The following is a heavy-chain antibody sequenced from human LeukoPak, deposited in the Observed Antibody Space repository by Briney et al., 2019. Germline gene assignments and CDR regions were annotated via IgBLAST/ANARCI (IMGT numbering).Heavy chain of an antibody. Sequence: PGGSLRLSCAASGFTFSSYAMSWVRQAPGKGLEWVSTISGSGTATHYADSVKGRFTISRDNSKNTLYLQMNSLRADDTAAYYCAKGHRLCSSGNCNSQVDSWGHGTLVIVPS. CDR2: ISGSGTAT. J-gene: IGHJ5*01. D-gene: IGHD2-15*01. CDR1: GFTFSSYA. V-gene: IGHV3-23*01. CDR3: AKGHRLCSSGNCNSQVDS.